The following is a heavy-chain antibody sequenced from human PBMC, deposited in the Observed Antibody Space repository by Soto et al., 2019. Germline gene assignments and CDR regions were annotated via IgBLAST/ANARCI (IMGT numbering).Heavy chain of an antibody. CDR3: ARVRQGFRFQH. V-gene: IGHV4-59*01. Sequence: QVQLQESGPGLVKPSETLSLTCTVSGGSISRYYWSWIRQPPGKGLEWIGYIYYSGSTNYNPSLKSRVTISVDTSKNQSSLKLSSVTAADTAVYYCARVRQGFRFQHGGQGSLVTVSS. CDR2: IYYSGST. CDR1: GGSISRYY. J-gene: IGHJ1*01.